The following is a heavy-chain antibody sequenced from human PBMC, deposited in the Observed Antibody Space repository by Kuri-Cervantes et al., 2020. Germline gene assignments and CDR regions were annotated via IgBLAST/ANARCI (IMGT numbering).Heavy chain of an antibody. CDR3: AREYGDYSCIDY. V-gene: IGHV3-30-3*01. CDR1: GFTFSSYA. J-gene: IGHJ4*02. D-gene: IGHD4-17*01. CDR2: ISYDGSNK. Sequence: GGSLRLSCAASGFTFSSYAMHWVRQAPGKGLEWVAVISYDGSNKYYADSVKGRFTISRDNAKNSLYLQMNSLRAEDTAVYYCAREYGDYSCIDYWGQGTLVTVSS.